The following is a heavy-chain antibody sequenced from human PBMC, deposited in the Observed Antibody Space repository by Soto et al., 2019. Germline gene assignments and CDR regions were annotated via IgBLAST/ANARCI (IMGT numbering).Heavy chain of an antibody. J-gene: IGHJ4*02. D-gene: IGHD3-10*01. CDR2: VSLGVRN. CDR1: GASVVNGNW. V-gene: IGHV4-4*02. Sequence: QVQLQESGPGLVRPSGTLSLTCSVSGASVVNGNWWSWVRQSPGKGLEWIGEVSLGVRNHYNPSLQRRVTISLDEAKNQFSLIRTAVTVADAAIYYWARGFQYWLPTVDWGRGTVVTVS. CDR3: ARGFQYWLPTVD.